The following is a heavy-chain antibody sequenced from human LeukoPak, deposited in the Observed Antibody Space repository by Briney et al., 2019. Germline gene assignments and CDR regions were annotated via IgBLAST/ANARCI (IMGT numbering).Heavy chain of an antibody. Sequence: SETLSLTCTVSGGSISSYYWGWIRQPPGKGLEWIGSIYYSGSTYYNPSLKSRVTISVDTSKNQFSLKLSSVTAADTAVYYCARGGNIVAIPFDYWGQGTLVTVSS. CDR2: IYYSGST. CDR1: GGSISSYY. D-gene: IGHD5-12*01. J-gene: IGHJ4*02. CDR3: ARGGNIVAIPFDY. V-gene: IGHV4-39*07.